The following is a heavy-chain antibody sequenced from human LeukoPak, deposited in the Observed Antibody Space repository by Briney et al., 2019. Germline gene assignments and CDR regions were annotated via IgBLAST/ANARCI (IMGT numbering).Heavy chain of an antibody. Sequence: TGGSLRLSCAASGFTFSSCAMNWVRQAPGKGLEWVSYISSSGSTIYYADSVKGRFTISRDNAKNSLYLQMNSLRAEDTAVYYCARVAFYYGSGSLIDYWGQGTLVTVSS. CDR2: ISSSGSTI. D-gene: IGHD3-10*01. CDR1: GFTFSSCA. CDR3: ARVAFYYGSGSLIDY. V-gene: IGHV3-48*04. J-gene: IGHJ4*02.